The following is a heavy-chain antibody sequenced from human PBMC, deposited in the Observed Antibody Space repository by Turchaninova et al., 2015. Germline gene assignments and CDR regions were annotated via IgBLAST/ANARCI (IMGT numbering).Heavy chain of an antibody. Sequence: EVQLVESGGGLVQPGGSLRLSGAASGFTFSDFWMSWVRRAPGKGLEWVSNIKPDGSEGYYVDSVRGRFTISRDNAKNSLYLQMNSPRVEDTAVYYCARDVWASFDSWGQGTQVIVSS. D-gene: IGHD3-16*01. V-gene: IGHV3-7*03. J-gene: IGHJ4*02. CDR1: GFTFSDFW. CDR2: IKPDGSEG. CDR3: ARDVWASFDS.